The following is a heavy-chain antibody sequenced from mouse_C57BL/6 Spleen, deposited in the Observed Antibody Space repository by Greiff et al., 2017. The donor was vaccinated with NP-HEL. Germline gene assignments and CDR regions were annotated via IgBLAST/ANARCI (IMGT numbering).Heavy chain of an antibody. V-gene: IGHV1-82*01. Sequence: VKLMESGPELVKPGASVKISCKASGYAFSSSWMNWVKQRPGKGLEWIGRIYPGDGDTNYNGKFKGKATLTADKSYSTAYMQLSSLTSEDSAVYFCARRDSSGYWFAYWGQGTLVTVSA. J-gene: IGHJ3*01. D-gene: IGHD3-2*02. CDR1: GYAFSSSW. CDR2: IYPGDGDT. CDR3: ARRDSSGYWFAY.